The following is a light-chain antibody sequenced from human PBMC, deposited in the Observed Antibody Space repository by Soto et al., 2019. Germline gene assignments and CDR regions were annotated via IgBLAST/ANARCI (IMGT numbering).Light chain of an antibody. CDR2: RNN. V-gene: IGLV1-47*01. Sequence: QSVLTQPASASGTPGQRVTISCSGSSSNIGSNYVYWYPQLPGTAPKLLIYRNNQRPSGVPDRFSGSKSGTSASLAISGLRSEDEADYYCAAWDDSLSGRYVFGTGTKVTVL. CDR3: AAWDDSLSGRYV. CDR1: SSNIGSNY. J-gene: IGLJ1*01.